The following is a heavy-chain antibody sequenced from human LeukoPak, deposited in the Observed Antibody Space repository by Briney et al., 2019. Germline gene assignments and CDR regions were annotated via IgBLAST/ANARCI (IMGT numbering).Heavy chain of an antibody. J-gene: IGHJ4*02. CDR2: INSDGSST. CDR3: ASGLVLTAEGRTSDY. Sequence: GGSLRLSCAASGFTFSSCWMHWVRQAPGKGLVWVSRINSDGSSTSYADSVKGRFTISRDNAKNTLYLQMNSLRAEDTAVYYCASGLVLTAEGRTSDYWGQGTLVTVSS. D-gene: IGHD3-9*01. CDR1: GFTFSSCW. V-gene: IGHV3-74*01.